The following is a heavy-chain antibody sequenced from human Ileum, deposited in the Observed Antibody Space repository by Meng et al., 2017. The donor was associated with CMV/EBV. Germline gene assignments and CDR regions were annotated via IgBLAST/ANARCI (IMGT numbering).Heavy chain of an antibody. V-gene: IGHV3-74*01. Sequence: GGSLRLSCAASGFTFSSYWMHWVRQAPGKGLVWVSRIKSDGSSTSYAGSVKGRFTISRDNAKNTLYLQMNSLRAEDTAVYYCARGSGNCSSTSCRYYFDYWGQGTLVTVSS. J-gene: IGHJ4*02. CDR1: GFTFSSYW. D-gene: IGHD2-2*01. CDR3: ARGSGNCSSTSCRYYFDY. CDR2: IKSDGSST.